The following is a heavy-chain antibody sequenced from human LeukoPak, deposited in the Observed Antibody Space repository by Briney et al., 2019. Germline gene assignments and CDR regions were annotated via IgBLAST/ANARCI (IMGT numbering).Heavy chain of an antibody. V-gene: IGHV4-61*01. Sequence: KPSETLSLTCTVSGASVSSGSYYWSWIRQPPGKGLEWIGYIYYSGSTNYNPSLKSRVTISVDTSKNQFSLKLSSVTAADTAVYYCARYTGGLYSSGWYDAFDIWGQGTMVTVSS. CDR1: GASVSSGSYY. J-gene: IGHJ3*02. D-gene: IGHD6-19*01. CDR2: IYYSGST. CDR3: ARYTGGLYSSGWYDAFDI.